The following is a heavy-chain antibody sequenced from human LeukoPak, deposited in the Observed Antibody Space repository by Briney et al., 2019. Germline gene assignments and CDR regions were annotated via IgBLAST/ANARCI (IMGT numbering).Heavy chain of an antibody. D-gene: IGHD3-10*01. CDR3: ARVRFGESSDWSFDL. CDR2: ISSSSSYI. V-gene: IGHV3-21*01. J-gene: IGHJ2*01. Sequence: PGGSLRLSCAASGFTFSSYSMNWVRQAPGKGLEWVSSISSSSSYIYYADSVKGRFTISRDNAKNSLYLQMNSLGAEDTAVYYCARVRFGESSDWSFDLWGRGTLVTVSS. CDR1: GFTFSSYS.